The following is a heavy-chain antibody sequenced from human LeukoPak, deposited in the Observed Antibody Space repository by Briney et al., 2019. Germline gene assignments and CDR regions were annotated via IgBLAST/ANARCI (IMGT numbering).Heavy chain of an antibody. V-gene: IGHV1-8*01. Sequence: ASVKVSCKASGYTFNSSHMHWVRQAPGQGLEWMGWMNPNSGNTGYAQKFQGRVTMTRNTSISTAYMELNSLRSEDTAVYYCARGLDYYGSGSLFDYWGQGTLVTVSS. CDR3: ARGLDYYGSGSLFDY. CDR2: MNPNSGNT. J-gene: IGHJ4*02. CDR1: GYTFNSSH. D-gene: IGHD3-10*01.